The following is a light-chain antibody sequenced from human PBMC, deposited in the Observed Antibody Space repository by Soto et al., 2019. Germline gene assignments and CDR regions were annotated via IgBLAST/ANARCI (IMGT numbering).Light chain of an antibody. Sequence: DIVVTQSPCTLSLSQGERATLSCRASQSVIANYLAWYQQKPGQAPRLLIYRASSRATGIPDRFSGSGSGTDFTLTISRLEPEDFAVYYCQQYGSSSFAFGPGTKVDIK. CDR2: RAS. V-gene: IGKV3-20*01. J-gene: IGKJ3*01. CDR1: QSVIANY. CDR3: QQYGSSSFA.